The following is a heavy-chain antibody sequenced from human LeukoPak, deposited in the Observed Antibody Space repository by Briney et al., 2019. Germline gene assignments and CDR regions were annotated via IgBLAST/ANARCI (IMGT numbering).Heavy chain of an antibody. CDR2: IYYSGST. Sequence: SEPLTLPRSVSGLPLSSYFLRWLRPPPGKGLEWIGYIYYSGSTNYNPSLKSRVTISVDTSKNQFSLKLSSVTAADTAVYYCARPVDTAMVTHATVNWYFDLWGDGTLVTVSS. D-gene: IGHD5-18*01. CDR3: ARPVDTAMVTHATVNWYFDL. V-gene: IGHV4-59*08. CDR1: GLPLSSYF. J-gene: IGHJ2*01.